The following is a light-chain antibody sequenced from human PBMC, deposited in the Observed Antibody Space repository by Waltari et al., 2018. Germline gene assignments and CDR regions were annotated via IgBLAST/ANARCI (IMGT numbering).Light chain of an antibody. CDR2: GKD. CDR1: RLRSYY. CDR3: HSRVVSNVRGA. Sequence: SSELTQAPAVSVALGQTFRITCQGSRLRSYYATWYQQKPGQAPILVIYGKDNRPSGIPDRFSGSTSGNTASLTITGSQAEDEADYYCHSRVVSNVRGAFGGGTKLTVL. J-gene: IGLJ2*01. V-gene: IGLV3-19*01.